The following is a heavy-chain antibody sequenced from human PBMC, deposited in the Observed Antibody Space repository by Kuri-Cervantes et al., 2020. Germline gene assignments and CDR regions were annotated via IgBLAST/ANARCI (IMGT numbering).Heavy chain of an antibody. D-gene: IGHD2-2*01. CDR2: IKQDGSEK. CDR3: AREQGYCSSTSCYDWFDP. CDR1: GFTFSSYW. Sequence: GESLKISCAASGFTFSSYWMSWVRQAPGKGLEWVANIKQDGSEKYYVDSVKGRFTIPRDNDKNSLYLQMNSLRAEDTAVYYCAREQGYCSSTSCYDWFDPWGQGTLVTVSS. J-gene: IGHJ5*02. V-gene: IGHV3-7*01.